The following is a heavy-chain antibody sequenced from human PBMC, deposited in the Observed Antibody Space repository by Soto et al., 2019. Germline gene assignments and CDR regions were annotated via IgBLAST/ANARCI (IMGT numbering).Heavy chain of an antibody. V-gene: IGHV4-31*03. CDR3: AREAHYYDRSGRPLPLFDY. D-gene: IGHD3-22*01. CDR1: GGSISSGGYY. CDR2: IYYSGST. Sequence: QVQLQESGPGLVKPSQTLSLTCTVSGGSISSGGYYWSWIRQHPGKGLEWFGYIYYSGSTYYNPSLKSRVTISVATSKNQFSLKLSSVTAADTAVYYCAREAHYYDRSGRPLPLFDYWGQGTLVTVSS. J-gene: IGHJ4*02.